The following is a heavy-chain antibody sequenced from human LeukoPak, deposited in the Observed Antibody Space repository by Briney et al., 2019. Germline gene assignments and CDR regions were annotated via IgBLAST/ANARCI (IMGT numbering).Heavy chain of an antibody. D-gene: IGHD2-2*01. CDR1: GFTFSSYW. J-gene: IGHJ5*02. CDR2: INSDGSST. V-gene: IGHV3-74*01. CDR3: AKEPREYCSSTSCPNWIDP. Sequence: PGGSLRLSCAASGFTFSSYWMHWVRQAPGKGLVWVSRINSDGSSTSYADSVKGRFTISRDNAKNTLYLQMNSLRAEDTAVYYCAKEPREYCSSTSCPNWIDPWGQGTLVTVSS.